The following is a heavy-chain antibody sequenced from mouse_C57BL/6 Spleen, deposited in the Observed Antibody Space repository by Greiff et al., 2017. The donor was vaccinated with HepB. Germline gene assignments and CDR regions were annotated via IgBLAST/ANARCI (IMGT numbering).Heavy chain of an antibody. V-gene: IGHV1-82*01. Sequence: QVQLKQPGPELVKPGASVKISCKASGYAFSSSWMNWVKQRPGKGLEWIGRIYPGDGDTNYNGKFKGKATLTADKSSSTAYMQLSSLTSEDSAVYFCARSGITTRKFAYWGQGTLVTVSA. CDR1: GYAFSSSW. J-gene: IGHJ3*01. CDR2: IYPGDGDT. CDR3: ARSGITTRKFAY. D-gene: IGHD2-4*01.